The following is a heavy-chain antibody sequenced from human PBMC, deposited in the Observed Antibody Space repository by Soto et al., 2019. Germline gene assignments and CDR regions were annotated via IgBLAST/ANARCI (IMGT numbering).Heavy chain of an antibody. CDR1: GGSISSYY. V-gene: IGHV4-59*08. J-gene: IGHJ4*02. D-gene: IGHD4-17*01. CDR3: ARRYGPGFDY. Sequence: SETLSLTCTVSGGSISSYYWSWIRQPPGKGLEWIGYIYYSGSTNYNPSLKSRVNISVDTSKNQFSLKLSSVTAADTAVYYCARRYGPGFDYWGQGTLVTVSS. CDR2: IYYSGST.